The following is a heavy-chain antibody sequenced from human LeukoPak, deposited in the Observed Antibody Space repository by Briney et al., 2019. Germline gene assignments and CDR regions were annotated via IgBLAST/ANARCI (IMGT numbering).Heavy chain of an antibody. Sequence: SQTLSLTCAISGDSVSSKTATWNWIRQSPSRGLEWLGRTYFRSKWYYDYAMSVKGRVSISPDTSKNHFSLHLDSVTPEDTAVYYCARDHWYDILSFGYWGQGTLVTVSS. CDR2: TYFRSKWYY. J-gene: IGHJ4*02. D-gene: IGHD3-9*01. CDR3: ARDHWYDILSFGY. CDR1: GDSVSSKTAT. V-gene: IGHV6-1*01.